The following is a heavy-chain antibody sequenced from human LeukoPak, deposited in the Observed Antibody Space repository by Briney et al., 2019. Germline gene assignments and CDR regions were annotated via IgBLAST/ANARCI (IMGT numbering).Heavy chain of an antibody. CDR2: IWYDGTNK. CDR3: ARDHYGGYAYSDY. Sequence: GGSLRLSCVASGFTFSSYGMHWVRQAPGKGLEWVAVIWYDGTNKYYADSVKGRFTISRDNSENTLYLQMNSLRAEDTAVYYCARDHYGGYAYSDYWGQGALVIVSS. V-gene: IGHV3-33*01. J-gene: IGHJ4*02. CDR1: GFTFSSYG. D-gene: IGHD5-12*01.